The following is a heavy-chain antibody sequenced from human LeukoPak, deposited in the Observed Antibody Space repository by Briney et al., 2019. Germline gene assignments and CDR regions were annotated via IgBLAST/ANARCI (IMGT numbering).Heavy chain of an antibody. CDR3: ARDLGELGFDY. Sequence: AGGSLRLSCAASGFTFTSYSMNWVRQAPGKGPEWVSSISSSSSYIYYADSVKGRFTISRDNAENSLYLQMDSLRAEDTAVYYCARDLGELGFDYWGQGTLVTVSS. V-gene: IGHV3-21*01. J-gene: IGHJ4*02. CDR1: GFTFTSYS. D-gene: IGHD2-21*01. CDR2: ISSSSSYI.